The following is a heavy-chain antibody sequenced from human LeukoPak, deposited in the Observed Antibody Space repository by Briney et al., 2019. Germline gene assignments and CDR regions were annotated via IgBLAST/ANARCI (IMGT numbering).Heavy chain of an antibody. J-gene: IGHJ5*02. CDR2: ISAYNGNT. CDR3: ARVYCSSTSCVIGGVWFDP. V-gene: IGHV1-18*01. D-gene: IGHD2-2*01. Sequence: GASVKVSCKASGYTFTSYGISWVRQAPGQGLEWMGWISAYNGNTNYAQKLQGRVTMTTDTSASTAYMELSSLRSEDTAVYYCARVYCSSTSCVIGGVWFDPWGQGTLVTVSS. CDR1: GYTFTSYG.